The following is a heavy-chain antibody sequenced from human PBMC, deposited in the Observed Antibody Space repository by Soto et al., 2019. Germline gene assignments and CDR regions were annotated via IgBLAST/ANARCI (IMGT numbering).Heavy chain of an antibody. CDR2: ISDNGGTT. V-gene: IGHV3-23*01. CDR3: AKGGGTGTTRRGAFDF. CDR1: GFTFSTYA. Sequence: EVQLLESGGGLVQPGGSLRLSCAASGFTFSTYAMTWVRQAPGKGLEWVSGISDNGGTTYYADSVKGRFTISRDNSKSTLDLEMNSLRAEDAAVYYCAKGGGTGTTRRGAFDFWGQGTMVTVSS. D-gene: IGHD1-1*01. J-gene: IGHJ3*01.